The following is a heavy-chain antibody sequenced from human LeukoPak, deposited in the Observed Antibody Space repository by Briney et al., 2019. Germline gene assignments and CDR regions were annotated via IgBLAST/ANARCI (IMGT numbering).Heavy chain of an antibody. J-gene: IGHJ4*02. CDR1: GFTFSSYW. D-gene: IGHD6-19*01. CDR2: IKQDGGEK. CDR3: ARLAGAVAGWFDY. V-gene: IGHV3-7*01. Sequence: GGSLRLSCAASGFTFSSYWMSWVRQAPGKGLEWGANIKQDGGEKYYVDSVKGRFTISRDNAKNSLYLQMNSLRAEDTAVYYCARLAGAVAGWFDYWGQGTLVTVSS.